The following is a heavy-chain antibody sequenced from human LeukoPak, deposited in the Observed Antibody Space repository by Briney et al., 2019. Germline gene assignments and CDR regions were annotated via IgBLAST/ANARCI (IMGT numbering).Heavy chain of an antibody. V-gene: IGHV4-59*01. D-gene: IGHD6-19*01. CDR3: ASSSGWTPAPDNWFDP. J-gene: IGHJ5*02. Sequence: SETLSLTCTVSGGSISSYYWSWIRQPPGKGLEWIGYIYYSGGTNYNPSLKSRVTISVDTSKNQFSLKLSSVTAADTAVYYCASSSGWTPAPDNWFDPWGQGTLVTVSS. CDR2: IYYSGGT. CDR1: GGSISSYY.